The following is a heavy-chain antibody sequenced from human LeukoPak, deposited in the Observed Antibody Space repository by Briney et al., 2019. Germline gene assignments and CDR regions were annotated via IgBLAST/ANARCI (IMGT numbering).Heavy chain of an antibody. J-gene: IGHJ6*02. CDR1: GYTFTSYG. CDR2: ISAYNGNT. CDR3: ARGYSSSWYVISPQIYYYYGMDV. Sequence: GASVKVSCKASGYTFTSYGISWVRQAPGQGLEWMGWISAYNGNTNYAQKLQGRVTMTTDTSTSTAYMELRSLRSDDTAVYYCARGYSSSWYVISPQIYYYYGMDVWGQGTTVTVSS. V-gene: IGHV1-18*01. D-gene: IGHD6-13*01.